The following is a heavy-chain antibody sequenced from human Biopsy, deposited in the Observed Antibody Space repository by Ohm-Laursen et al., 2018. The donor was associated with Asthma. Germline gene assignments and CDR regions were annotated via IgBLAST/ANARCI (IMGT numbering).Heavy chain of an antibody. V-gene: IGHV1-69*13. D-gene: IGHD2-15*01. CDR3: ARKAGSCISRACYSLDF. CDR1: GGTFNTYV. Sequence: ASVKVSCKSLGGTFNTYVIGWVRQAPGQRLEWMGGIYSVFGTTTYPQKFQDRVTITADDSTSTVYMELSSLRSEDTAVYYCARKAGSCISRACYSLDFWGQGTLVTVSS. CDR2: IYSVFGTT. J-gene: IGHJ4*02.